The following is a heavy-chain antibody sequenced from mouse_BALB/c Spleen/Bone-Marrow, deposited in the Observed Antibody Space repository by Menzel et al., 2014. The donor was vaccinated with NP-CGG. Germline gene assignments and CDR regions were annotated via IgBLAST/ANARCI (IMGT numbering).Heavy chain of an antibody. D-gene: IGHD3-3*01. CDR2: IDPANGNT. J-gene: IGHJ2*01. CDR3: VGWKAY. V-gene: IGHV14-3*02. Sequence: VHVKQSGAELVKPGASVKLSCTASGFNIKDTYMHWVKQRPDQGLEWIGRIDPANGNTKYNPKFQGKATITSDTSSNTASLQFSSLTSGDPAVYYCVGWKAYWGQGTTLTVSS. CDR1: GFNIKDTY.